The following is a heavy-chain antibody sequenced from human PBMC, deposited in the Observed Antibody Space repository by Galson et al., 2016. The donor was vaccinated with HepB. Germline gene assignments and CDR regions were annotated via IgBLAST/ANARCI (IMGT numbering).Heavy chain of an antibody. CDR3: AKDGGYSSGKYYPDY. CDR1: GFTFSSYA. J-gene: IGHJ4*02. D-gene: IGHD3-10*01. Sequence: SLRLSCAASGFTFSSYAMNWVRQAPWKGLEWVATIRGDGDYTNYADSVKGRFTISRDNSKKTLFLEMNSLRAEDTAIYYCAKDGGYSSGKYYPDYWGQGTLVTVSS. V-gene: IGHV3-23*01. CDR2: IRGDGDYT.